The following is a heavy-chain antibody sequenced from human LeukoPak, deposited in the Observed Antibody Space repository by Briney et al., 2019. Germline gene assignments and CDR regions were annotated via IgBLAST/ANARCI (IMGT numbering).Heavy chain of an antibody. CDR3: ASYGYSYNYYFDY. CDR2: IFYSGST. Sequence: SETLSLTCAVYGGSFSGYYWSWIRQPPGKGLEWIGSIFYSGSTYYNPSLKSRVTISVDTSKNQFSLKLSSVTAADTAVYYCASYGYSYNYYFDYWGQGTLVTVSS. CDR1: GGSFSGYY. V-gene: IGHV4-34*12. J-gene: IGHJ4*02. D-gene: IGHD5-18*01.